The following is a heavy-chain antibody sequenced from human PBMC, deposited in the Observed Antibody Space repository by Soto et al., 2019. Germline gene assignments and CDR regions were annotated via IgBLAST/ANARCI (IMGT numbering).Heavy chain of an antibody. D-gene: IGHD2-15*01. CDR2: IKHDGSEK. CDR3: AGGGSWGPNF. CDR1: GFTFSDFW. J-gene: IGHJ4*02. Sequence: EVQLVESGGDLVQPGGSLRLSCAASGFTFSDFWMSWVRQAPGKGLDWVANIKHDGSEKYYVDSVEGRFTICRDNTRASLHLKMSRLRAEDTAVYYCAGGGSWGPNFWGQGTLVTVSS. V-gene: IGHV3-7*01.